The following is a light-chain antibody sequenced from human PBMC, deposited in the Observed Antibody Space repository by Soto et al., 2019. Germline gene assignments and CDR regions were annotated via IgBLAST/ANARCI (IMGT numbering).Light chain of an antibody. CDR3: QQRHTWSIT. CDR1: QNIGFE. J-gene: IGKJ4*01. CDR2: DVS. Sequence: EIVLTQSPATLSLSPGERVTLSCRASQNIGFELGWYQQKPGQAPRLLIYDVSGRATGVPARFSASGSGTDFTLTISSLEPEDFAVYYCQQRHTWSITFGGGTKVEIK. V-gene: IGKV3-11*01.